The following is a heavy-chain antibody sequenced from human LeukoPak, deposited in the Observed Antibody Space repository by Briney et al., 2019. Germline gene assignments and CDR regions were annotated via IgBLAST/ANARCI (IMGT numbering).Heavy chain of an antibody. D-gene: IGHD3-10*01. J-gene: IGHJ3*02. Sequence: GGSLRLSCAASGFTFSSYSMNWVRQAPGKGLEWVSSISSSSSYIYYADSVKGRFTISRDNAKNSLYLQMNSLRAEDTALYYCASDMVRGVRGAFDIWGQGTMVTVSS. CDR2: ISSSSSYI. CDR3: ASDMVRGVRGAFDI. V-gene: IGHV3-21*04. CDR1: GFTFSSYS.